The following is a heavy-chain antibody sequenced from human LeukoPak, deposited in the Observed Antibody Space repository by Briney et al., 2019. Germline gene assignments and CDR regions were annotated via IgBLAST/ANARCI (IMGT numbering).Heavy chain of an antibody. D-gene: IGHD3-16*01. CDR2: INPNSGGT. J-gene: IGHJ4*02. V-gene: IGHV1-2*02. Sequence: ASVKVSCKASGFSFTGYYMHWVRQAPGQGIEWMGWINPNSGGTNYAQKFQGRVTMTRDTSISIAYMELSRLKSDDTAVYYCAKDQNVVGTLDYWGQGTLVTVSS. CDR1: GFSFTGYY. CDR3: AKDQNVVGTLDY.